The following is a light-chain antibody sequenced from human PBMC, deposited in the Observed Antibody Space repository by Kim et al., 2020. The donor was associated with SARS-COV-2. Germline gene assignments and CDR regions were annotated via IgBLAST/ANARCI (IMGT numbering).Light chain of an antibody. J-gene: IGLJ2*01. CDR2: EVS. CDR1: GSDVGSYNL. V-gene: IGLV2-23*02. Sequence: QSITIACTETGSDVGSYNLVSWYQQRPGKAPKLMIYEVSKRPSGVSYRFSGSKSGNTASLTISGLQAEDEADYYCCSYAGSSTYVVFGGVTQLTVL. CDR3: CSYAGSSTYVV.